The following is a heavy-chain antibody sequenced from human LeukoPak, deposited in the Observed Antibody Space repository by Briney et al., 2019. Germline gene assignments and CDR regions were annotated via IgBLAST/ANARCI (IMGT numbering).Heavy chain of an antibody. Sequence: GRSLRLSCAASGFTFNSYAKHWVRQAPGKGLEWLAVISSDGSNIYYADSVRGRFTISRDNAKNSLYLQMNSLRDEETAVYYCARDLTSVPTRWGQGTLVTVSS. V-gene: IGHV3-30-3*01. D-gene: IGHD4-17*01. CDR3: ARDLTSVPTR. J-gene: IGHJ4*02. CDR2: ISSDGSNI. CDR1: GFTFNSYA.